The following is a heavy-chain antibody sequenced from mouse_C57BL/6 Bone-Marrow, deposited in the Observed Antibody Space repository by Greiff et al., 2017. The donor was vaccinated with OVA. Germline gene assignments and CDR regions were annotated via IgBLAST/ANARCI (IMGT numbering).Heavy chain of an antibody. V-gene: IGHV1-18*01. CDR1: GYTFTDYN. CDR2: INPNNGGT. CDR3: ARVGWLLRFYWYFDV. Sequence: VQLQQSGPELVKPGASVKIPCKASGYTFTDYNMDWVKQSHGKSLEWIGDINPNNGGTIYNQKFKGKATLTVDKSSSTAYMELRSLTSEDTAVYYCARVGWLLRFYWYFDVWGTGTTVTVSS. J-gene: IGHJ1*03. D-gene: IGHD2-3*01.